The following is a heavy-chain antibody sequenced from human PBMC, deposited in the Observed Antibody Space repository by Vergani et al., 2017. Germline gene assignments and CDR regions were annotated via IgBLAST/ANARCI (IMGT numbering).Heavy chain of an antibody. J-gene: IGHJ5*02. D-gene: IGHD1-20*01. Sequence: EVQLVESGGGLVKPGGSLRLSCAASGFTFSSYTMSWVRQAPGKGLEWVSSIISSSSYIYYADSVKGRFTISRDNAKNSLYLQRNSLRAEDTAVYYCARAESVTGTTGRFDPWGQGTLVTVSS. V-gene: IGHV3-21*01. CDR3: ARAESVTGTTGRFDP. CDR1: GFTFSSYT. CDR2: IISSSSYI.